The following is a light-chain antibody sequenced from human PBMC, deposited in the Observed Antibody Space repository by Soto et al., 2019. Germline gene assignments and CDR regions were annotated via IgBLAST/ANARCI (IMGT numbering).Light chain of an antibody. J-gene: IGKJ2*01. V-gene: IGKV3-20*01. CDR2: GAS. CDR3: QQYGSSSLYT. Sequence: EIVLTQSPGTLSLSPGERATLSCRASQSVSISYLAWYHQKPGQAPRLLIYGASSRANGIPDRFSGSGSGTDFTLTISRLEPEDFAVYYCQQYGSSSLYTFGQGTKLEIK. CDR1: QSVSISY.